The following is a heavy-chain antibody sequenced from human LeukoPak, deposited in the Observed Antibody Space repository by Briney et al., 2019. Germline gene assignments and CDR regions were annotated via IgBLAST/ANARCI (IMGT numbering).Heavy chain of an antibody. CDR3: AKGGRVVGATVGFDY. J-gene: IGHJ4*02. V-gene: IGHV3-21*04. D-gene: IGHD1-26*01. Sequence: GGSLRLSCAASGFTFSSYSMNWVRQAPGKGLEWVSSISSSSSYIYYADSVKGRFTISRDNAKNSLYLQMNSLRAEDTAVYYCAKGGRVVGATVGFDYWGQGTLVTVSS. CDR1: GFTFSSYS. CDR2: ISSSSSYI.